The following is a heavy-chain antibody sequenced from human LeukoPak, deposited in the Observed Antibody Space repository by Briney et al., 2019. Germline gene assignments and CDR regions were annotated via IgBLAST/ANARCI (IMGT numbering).Heavy chain of an antibody. CDR2: MYYSGGT. J-gene: IGHJ5*02. CDR3: ARLGHCSSARCSNWFDP. D-gene: IGHD2-2*01. CDR1: GGSMSGYY. V-gene: IGHV4-59*01. Sequence: PSETLSLTCTVSGGSMSGYYWSWIRQPPGKGLEWIGYMYYSGGTNYNPSLESRVTISVDTSKNQFSLKLTSVTAADAAVYYCARLGHCSSARCSNWFDPWGQGTLVTVSS.